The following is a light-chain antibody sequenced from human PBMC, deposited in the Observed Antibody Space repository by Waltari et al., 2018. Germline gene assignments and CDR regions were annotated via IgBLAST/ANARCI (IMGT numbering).Light chain of an antibody. Sequence: EIVLTQSPVTLSLSPGESATLSCTASQSVSNKFLNWYQQKPGQAPRLLSYGASSRATGIPDRFSGSGSGTDFTLTISRLEPEDFAVYYCQQYDSIVLTFGGGTKVEI. CDR2: GAS. J-gene: IGKJ4*01. CDR1: QSVSNKF. CDR3: QQYDSIVLT. V-gene: IGKV3-20*01.